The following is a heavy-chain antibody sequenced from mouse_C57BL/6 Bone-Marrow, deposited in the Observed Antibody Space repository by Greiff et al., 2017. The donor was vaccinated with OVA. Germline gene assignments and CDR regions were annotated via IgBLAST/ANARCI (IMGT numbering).Heavy chain of an antibody. CDR2: IYPSASET. CDR1: GYSFTSYW. J-gene: IGHJ4*01. Sequence: VQLQQPGAELVRPGSSVKLSCKASGYSFTSYWMDWVKQRPGQGLEWIGNIYPSASETHYNQKFKDKATLTVDKSSSTAYMQLSSLTSEDSAVYYCARKITRRGYYARDYWGQGTSVTVAS. CDR3: ARKITRRGYYARDY. V-gene: IGHV1-61*01. D-gene: IGHD1-3*01.